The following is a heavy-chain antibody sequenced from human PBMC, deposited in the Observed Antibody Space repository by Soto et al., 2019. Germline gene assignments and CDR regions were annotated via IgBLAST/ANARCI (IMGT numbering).Heavy chain of an antibody. D-gene: IGHD2-15*01. V-gene: IGHV1-69*01. CDR1: GGTFSSYA. Sequence: QVQLVQSGAEVKKPGSSVKVSCKASGGTFSSYAISWVRQAPGQGLEWMGGIIPIFGTANYAQKCQGRVTISADASTSTAYMELSSLRAEDTAVYYCARDRCSGGSCYGGDYYYYGMDVWGQGTTVTVSS. J-gene: IGHJ6*02. CDR2: IIPIFGTA. CDR3: ARDRCSGGSCYGGDYYYYGMDV.